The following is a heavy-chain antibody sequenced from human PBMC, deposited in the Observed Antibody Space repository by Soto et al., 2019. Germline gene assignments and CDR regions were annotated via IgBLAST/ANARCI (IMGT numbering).Heavy chain of an antibody. J-gene: IGHJ6*04. Sequence: SETLSLTCAVSGGSISSSNWWSWVRQPPGKGLEWIGEIYHSGSAYYNPSLKSRVTITVDTSKNQFSLKLTSVTAADTAVYYCARVAGYSSSWYPAVVWGKGTTVTVSS. CDR1: GGSISSSNW. CDR2: IYHSGSA. D-gene: IGHD6-13*01. V-gene: IGHV4-4*02. CDR3: ARVAGYSSSWYPAVV.